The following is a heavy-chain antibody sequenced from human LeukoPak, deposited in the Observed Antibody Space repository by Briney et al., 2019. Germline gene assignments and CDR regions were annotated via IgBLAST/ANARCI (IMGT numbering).Heavy chain of an antibody. V-gene: IGHV4-31*03. CDR1: GGSVSSGSYY. Sequence: TLSLTCTVSGGSVSSGSYYWSWIRQHPGKGLEWIGYIYYSGSTYYNPSLKSRVTISVDTSKNQFSLKLSSVTAADTAVYYCARDRGVVPAAMHDYYYYGMDVWGQGTTVTVSS. J-gene: IGHJ6*02. D-gene: IGHD2-2*01. CDR3: ARDRGVVPAAMHDYYYYGMDV. CDR2: IYYSGST.